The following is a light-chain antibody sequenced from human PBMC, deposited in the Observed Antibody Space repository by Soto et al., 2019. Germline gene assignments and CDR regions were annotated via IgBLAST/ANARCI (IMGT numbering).Light chain of an antibody. CDR1: SSDVGSYNY. Sequence: QSALTQPASVSGSPGQSITISCTGTSSDVGSYNYVSWYQQHPGKAPKLMIYDVSNRPSGVSNRFSGSKSGNTASLTISGLQAEEEADYYCSSYTSSSTLVFGTGTKVTVL. CDR3: SSYTSSSTLV. CDR2: DVS. J-gene: IGLJ1*01. V-gene: IGLV2-14*01.